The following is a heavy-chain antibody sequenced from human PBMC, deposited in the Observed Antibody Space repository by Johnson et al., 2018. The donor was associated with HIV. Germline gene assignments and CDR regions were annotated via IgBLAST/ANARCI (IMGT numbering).Heavy chain of an antibody. Sequence: VHLVAPWGSVVQPGSSLRLSCAASGCTLRRHGMHRVRQAPGTGLAWVAVICCDGVHKYYADSVKGRFTISRDNAKNSLSLQMNSLRAEDTAVYYCATSGDKYSSNWGDAFDIWGQGTMVTVSS. CDR1: GCTLRRHG. V-gene: IGHV3-33*03. CDR3: ATSGDKYSSNWGDAFDI. D-gene: IGHD6-13*01. J-gene: IGHJ3*02. CDR2: ICCDGVHK.